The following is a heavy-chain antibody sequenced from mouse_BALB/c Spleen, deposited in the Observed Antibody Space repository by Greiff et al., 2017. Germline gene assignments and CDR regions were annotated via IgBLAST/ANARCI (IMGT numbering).Heavy chain of an antibody. CDR3: ARSPTARSYYYAMDY. CDR1: GYTFTSYW. D-gene: IGHD3-2*01. V-gene: IGHV1-7*01. Sequence: VKLQESGAELAKPGASVKMSCKASGYTFTSYWMHWVKQRPGQGLEWIGYINPSTGYTEYNQKFKDKATLTADKSSSTAYMQLSSLTSEDSAVYYCARSPTARSYYYAMDYWGQGTSVTVSS. CDR2: INPSTGYT. J-gene: IGHJ4*01.